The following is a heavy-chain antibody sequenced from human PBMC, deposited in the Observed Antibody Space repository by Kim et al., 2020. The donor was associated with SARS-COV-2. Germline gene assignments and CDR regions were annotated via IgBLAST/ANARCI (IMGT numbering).Heavy chain of an antibody. V-gene: IGHV1-3*01. Sequence: ASVKVSCKASGYTFTSYAMHWVRQAPGQRLDWMGWINAGNGNTKYSQKFQGRVTITKDTSASTVYMELSSLRSEDTAVYYCARDPPRITIFGVVTSAYYGMDVWGRGTTVTVSS. CDR2: INAGNGNT. J-gene: IGHJ6*02. CDR3: ARDPPRITIFGVVTSAYYGMDV. D-gene: IGHD3-3*01. CDR1: GYTFTSYA.